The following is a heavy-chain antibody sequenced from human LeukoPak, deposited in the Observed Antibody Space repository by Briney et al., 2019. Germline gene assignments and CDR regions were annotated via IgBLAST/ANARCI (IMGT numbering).Heavy chain of an antibody. CDR3: ARTSGPYDILTGYHPSYWYFDL. Sequence: SSETLSLTCTVSGGSISSGGYYWSWIRQHPGKGLEWIGYIYYSGSTYYNPSLKSRVTISVDTSKNQFSLKLSSVTAADTAVYYCARTSGPYDILTGYHPSYWYFDLWGRGTLVTVSS. J-gene: IGHJ2*01. CDR2: IYYSGST. D-gene: IGHD3-9*01. V-gene: IGHV4-31*03. CDR1: GGSISSGGYY.